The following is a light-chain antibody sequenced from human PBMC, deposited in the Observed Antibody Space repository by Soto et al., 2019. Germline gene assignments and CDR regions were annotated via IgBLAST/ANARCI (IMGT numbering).Light chain of an antibody. CDR3: MLYMSSGISV. J-gene: IGLJ3*02. CDR2: STN. V-gene: IGLV8-61*01. CDR1: SGSVSTSYY. Sequence: QTVVTQEPSFSVSPGGTVTLTCGLSSGSVSTSYYPSWYQQTPGQAPRTIIYSTNTRSSGVPDRFSGSILGNKAALTITGAQADDEADYYCMLYMSSGISVFGGGTKLTVL.